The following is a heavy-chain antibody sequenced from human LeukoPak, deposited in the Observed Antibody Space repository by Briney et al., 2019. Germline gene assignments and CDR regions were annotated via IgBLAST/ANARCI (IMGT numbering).Heavy chain of an antibody. Sequence: SETLSLTCTVSGYSISSGYYWGWIRPPPGKGLEWIGSIYHSGSTYYNPSLKSRVTISVDTSKNQFSLKLSSVTAADTAVYYCARGVIKGIAARRYCSGGSCYYAYYFDYWGQGTLVTVSS. J-gene: IGHJ4*02. CDR3: ARGVIKGIAARRYCSGGSCYYAYYFDY. CDR2: IYHSGST. CDR1: GYSISSGYY. D-gene: IGHD2-15*01. V-gene: IGHV4-38-2*02.